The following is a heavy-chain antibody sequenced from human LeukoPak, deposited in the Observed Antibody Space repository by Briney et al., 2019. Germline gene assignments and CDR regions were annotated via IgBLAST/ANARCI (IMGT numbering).Heavy chain of an antibody. D-gene: IGHD2-15*01. CDR3: ARGRLDSRLAASTYYFDY. V-gene: IGHV1-2*02. CDR2: INPNSGGT. CDR1: GYTFTGYY. J-gene: IGHJ4*02. Sequence: ASVKVSCKASGYTFTGYYMHWVRQAPGQGLEWMGWINPNSGGTNYAQKFQGRVTMTRDTSISTAYMEVNRLRSDDTAVYYCARGRLDSRLAASTYYFDYWGQGTLVTVSS.